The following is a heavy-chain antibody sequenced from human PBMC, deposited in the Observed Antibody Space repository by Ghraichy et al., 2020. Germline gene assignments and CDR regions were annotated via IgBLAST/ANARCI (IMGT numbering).Heavy chain of an antibody. J-gene: IGHJ6*02. CDR1: GFTFSSYS. CDR2: ISSSSSYI. D-gene: IGHD2-2*01. CDR3: ARVVVVPGYYYYYGMDV. Sequence: GGSLRLSCAASGFTFSSYSMNWVRQAPGKGLEWVSSISSSSSYIYYADSVKGRFTISRDNAKNSLYLQMNSLRAEDTAVYYCARVVVVPGYYYYYGMDVWGQGTTVTVSS. V-gene: IGHV3-21*01.